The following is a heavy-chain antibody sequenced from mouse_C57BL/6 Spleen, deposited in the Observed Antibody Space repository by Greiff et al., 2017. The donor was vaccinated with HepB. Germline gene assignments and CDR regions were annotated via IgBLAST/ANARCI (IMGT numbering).Heavy chain of an antibody. CDR1: GYSFTGYY. Sequence: VQLKESGPELVKPGASVKISCKASGYSFTGYYMNWVKQSPEKSLEWIGEINPSTGGTTYNQKFKAKATLTVDKSSSTAYMQLKSLTSEDSAVHYCARGGSDWYFDVWGTGTTVTVSS. CDR2: INPSTGGT. D-gene: IGHD1-3*01. CDR3: ARGGSDWYFDV. V-gene: IGHV1-42*01. J-gene: IGHJ1*03.